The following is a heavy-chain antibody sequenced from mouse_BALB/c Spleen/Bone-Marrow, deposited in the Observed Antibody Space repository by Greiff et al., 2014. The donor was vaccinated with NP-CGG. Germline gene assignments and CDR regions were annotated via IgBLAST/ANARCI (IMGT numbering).Heavy chain of an antibody. D-gene: IGHD1-1*01. J-gene: IGHJ2*01. CDR3: ARMGDYSYYFDY. CDR1: GYAFSSYW. Sequence: QVQLQQSGAELVRPGSSVKISCKASGYAFSSYWMNWVKQRPGQGLEWIGQIYPGDGDTNYNGKFKGKATLTADKSSSTAYIQLSSLTSEDSAVYFCARMGDYSYYFDYWGQGTTLTVSP. V-gene: IGHV1-80*01. CDR2: IYPGDGDT.